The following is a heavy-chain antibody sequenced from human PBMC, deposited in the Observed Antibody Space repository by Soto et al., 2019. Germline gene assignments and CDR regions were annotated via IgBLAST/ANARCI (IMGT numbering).Heavy chain of an antibody. V-gene: IGHV4-31*03. D-gene: IGHD3-22*01. CDR1: GGSISSGGYY. CDR3: ARFVRGSGYYYWFDP. Sequence: SETLSLTCTVSGGSISSGGYYWSWIRQHPGKGREWIGYIYYSGSTYYNPSLKSRVTISVDTSKNQFSLKLSSVTAADTAVYYCARFVRGSGYYYWFDPWGQGTLVTVSS. J-gene: IGHJ5*02. CDR2: IYYSGST.